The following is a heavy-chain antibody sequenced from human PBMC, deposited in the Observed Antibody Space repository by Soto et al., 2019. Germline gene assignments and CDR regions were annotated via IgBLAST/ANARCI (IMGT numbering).Heavy chain of an antibody. CDR2: ISSSSSTI. CDR3: ARDRSVILTGYYPLRRPSHGWYLDL. D-gene: IGHD3-9*01. V-gene: IGHV3-48*02. CDR1: GLTFSSYS. Sequence: GGSLRLSCAASGLTFSSYSMNWVRQAPGKGLEWVSYISSSSSTIYYADSVKGRFTISRDNAKNSLYLQMNSLRDEDTAVYYCARDRSVILTGYYPLRRPSHGWYLDLWGRGTLVTVSS. J-gene: IGHJ2*01.